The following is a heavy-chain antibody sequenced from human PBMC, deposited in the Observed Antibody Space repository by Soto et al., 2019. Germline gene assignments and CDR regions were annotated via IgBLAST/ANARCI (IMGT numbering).Heavy chain of an antibody. V-gene: IGHV1-2*04. CDR3: AREKNSAAAVAFDV. CDR2: INPNSGGT. CDR1: GFTFNGYY. Sequence: GVSVKVSCKAPGFTFNGYYMHWVRQAPGHGPEWMGWINPNSGGTNYAQKFQGWVTMTRDTSISTAYMELSRLRSDDTAVYYCAREKNSAAAVAFDVWGQGTMVTVSS. D-gene: IGHD6-13*01. J-gene: IGHJ3*01.